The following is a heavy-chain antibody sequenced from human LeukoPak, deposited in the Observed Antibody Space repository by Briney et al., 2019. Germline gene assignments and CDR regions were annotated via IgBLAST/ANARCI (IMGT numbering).Heavy chain of an antibody. J-gene: IGHJ3*02. D-gene: IGHD1-26*01. CDR3: ARDRSYPDDAFDI. V-gene: IGHV3-23*01. Sequence: PGGTLRLSCAASGFTFSSYGMSWVRQAPGKGLEWVSAISGSGGSTYYADSVKGRFTISRDTSKNTLYLQMNSLRADDTAVYFCARDRSYPDDAFDIWGQGTMVTVSS. CDR2: ISGSGGST. CDR1: GFTFSSYG.